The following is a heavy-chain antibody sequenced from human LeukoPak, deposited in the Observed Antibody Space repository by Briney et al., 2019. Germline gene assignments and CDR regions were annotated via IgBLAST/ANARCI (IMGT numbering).Heavy chain of an antibody. Sequence: SETLSLTCTVSGGSISSSSYYWGWIRQPPGKGLEWIGSIYYSGSTYYNPSLKSRVTISVDTSKNQFSLKLSSVTAADTAVYYCERDSRSGYDPVRSACDYWGQGTLVTVSS. J-gene: IGHJ4*02. D-gene: IGHD5-12*01. CDR1: GGSISSSSYY. CDR2: IYYSGST. CDR3: ERDSRSGYDPVRSACDY. V-gene: IGHV4-39*07.